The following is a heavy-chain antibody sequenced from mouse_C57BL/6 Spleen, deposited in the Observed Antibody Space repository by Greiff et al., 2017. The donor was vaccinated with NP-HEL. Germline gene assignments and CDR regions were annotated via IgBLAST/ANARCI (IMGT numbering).Heavy chain of an antibody. CDR2: INPNNGGT. J-gene: IGHJ1*03. Sequence: EVQLQQSGPELVKPGASVKISCKASGYTFTDYYMNWVKQSHGKSLEWIGDINPNNGGTSYNQKFKGKATLTVDKSSSTAYMELRSLTSEDSAVYYCYGSYWYFDVWGTGTTVTVSS. CDR3: YGSYWYFDV. V-gene: IGHV1-26*01. D-gene: IGHD1-1*01. CDR1: GYTFTDYY.